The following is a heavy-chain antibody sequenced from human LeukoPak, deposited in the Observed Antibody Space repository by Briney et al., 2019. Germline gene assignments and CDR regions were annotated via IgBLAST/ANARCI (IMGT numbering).Heavy chain of an antibody. CDR3: ARGGGNSGYDFIDY. CDR2: ISYDGSNK. CDR1: TFTFNTYW. J-gene: IGHJ4*02. D-gene: IGHD5-12*01. Sequence: GGSLRLSCAASTFTFNTYWMSWVRQAPGKGLEWVAVISYDGSNKYYADSVKGRFTISRDNSKNTLYLQMNSLRIEDTAVYYCARGGGNSGYDFIDYWGQGTLVTVSS. V-gene: IGHV3-30*03.